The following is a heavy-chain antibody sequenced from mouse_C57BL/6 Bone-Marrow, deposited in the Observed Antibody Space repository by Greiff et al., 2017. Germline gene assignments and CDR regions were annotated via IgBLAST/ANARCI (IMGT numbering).Heavy chain of an antibody. CDR2: IRNKANGYTT. D-gene: IGHD2-5*01. V-gene: IGHV7-3*01. CDR1: GFTFTAYY. J-gene: IGHJ2*01. Sequence: EVMLVESGGGLVQPGGSLSLSCAASGFTFTAYYMSWVRQPPGKALEWLGFIRNKANGYTTEYSASVKGRFTISRDNSQSILYLQMNALRAEDSATYYCARQNSKGFDYWGQGTTLTVSS. CDR3: ARQNSKGFDY.